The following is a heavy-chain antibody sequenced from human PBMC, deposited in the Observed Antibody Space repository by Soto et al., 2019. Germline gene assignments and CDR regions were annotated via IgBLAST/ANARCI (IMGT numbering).Heavy chain of an antibody. J-gene: IGHJ4*02. V-gene: IGHV1-18*01. CDR3: AGAAWRWYYGSGSFVDS. CDR2: ISAYNGNT. D-gene: IGHD3-10*01. Sequence: QVQLVQSGAEVKKPGASVKVSWKASGYTFTSYGISWVRQAPGQGLEWMGWISAYNGNTNYAQKLQGRVTMTTDTTTSTAYMELRSLRSDDTAVYYCAGAAWRWYYGSGSFVDSWGQGTLVTVSS. CDR1: GYTFTSYG.